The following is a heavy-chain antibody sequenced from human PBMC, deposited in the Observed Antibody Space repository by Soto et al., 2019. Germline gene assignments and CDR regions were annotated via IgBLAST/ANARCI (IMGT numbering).Heavy chain of an antibody. CDR2: IYYSGST. Sequence: SETLSLTCTVSGGSISSSSYYWGWIRQPPGKGLEWIGSIYYSGSTYYNPSLKSRVTISVDTSKNQFSLKLSSVTAADTAVYHCARHSSGTGTEYYFDYWGQGTLVTVSS. D-gene: IGHD3-10*01. CDR1: GGSISSSSYY. CDR3: ARHSSGTGTEYYFDY. V-gene: IGHV4-39*01. J-gene: IGHJ4*02.